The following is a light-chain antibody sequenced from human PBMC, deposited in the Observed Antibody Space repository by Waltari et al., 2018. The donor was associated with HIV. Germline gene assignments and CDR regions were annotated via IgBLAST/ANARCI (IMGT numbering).Light chain of an antibody. CDR2: DDV. J-gene: IGLJ2*01. V-gene: IGLV3-21*02. Sequence: SYVLTQAPSVSVAPGQTATISCVNIGRNSVQRYRHKPGRAPLLVVLDDVDRSSGMPARFSGARSGERATMTIRGVEAGDEADYYCQVWDRSYKEAVFGGGT. CDR1: NIGRNS. CDR3: QVWDRSYKEAV.